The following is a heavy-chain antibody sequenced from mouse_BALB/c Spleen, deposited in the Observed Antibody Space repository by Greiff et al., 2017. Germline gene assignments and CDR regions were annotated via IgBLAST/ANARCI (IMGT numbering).Heavy chain of an antibody. Sequence: VQLQQSGAALAKPGASVKMSCKASGYTFTSYWMHWVKQRPGQGLEWIGYINPSTGYTEYNQKFKDKATLTADKSSSTAYMQLSSLTSEDSAVYYCAREGVQGFDDWGQGTTLTVSS. CDR2: INPSTGYT. D-gene: IGHD2-14*01. CDR3: AREGVQGFDD. CDR1: GYTFTSYW. J-gene: IGHJ2*01. V-gene: IGHV1-7*01.